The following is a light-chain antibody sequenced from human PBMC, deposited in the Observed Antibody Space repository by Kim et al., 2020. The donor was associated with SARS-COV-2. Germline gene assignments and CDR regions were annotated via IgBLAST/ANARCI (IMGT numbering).Light chain of an antibody. CDR1: QSVRSY. V-gene: IGKV1-39*01. Sequence: ASVGATVTITCRASQSVRSYLNWYHQKPGKAPKALIFAASILHTGVPSRFSGSGSGTDFTLTISSLQPEDCGTFYCQQTFNIPYTFGQGTKREI. CDR2: AAS. CDR3: QQTFNIPYT. J-gene: IGKJ2*01.